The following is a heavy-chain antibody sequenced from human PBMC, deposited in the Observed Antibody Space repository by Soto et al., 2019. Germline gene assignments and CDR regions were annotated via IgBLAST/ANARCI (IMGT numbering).Heavy chain of an antibody. Sequence: GGSLRLSCAASGFTFSSYSMNWVRQASGKGLEWVSSISSSSSYIYYADSVRGRFTISRDNAKNSLYLQMNSLRAEDTAVYYCARVRGGDYYYGMGVWGQGTTVTVSS. CDR3: ARVRGGDYYYGMGV. CDR2: ISSSSSYI. V-gene: IGHV3-21*01. D-gene: IGHD3-16*01. CDR1: GFTFSSYS. J-gene: IGHJ6*02.